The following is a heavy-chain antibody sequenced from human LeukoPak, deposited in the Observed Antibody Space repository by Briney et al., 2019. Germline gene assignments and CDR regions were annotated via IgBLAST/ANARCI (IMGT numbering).Heavy chain of an antibody. J-gene: IGHJ4*02. V-gene: IGHV1-18*01. D-gene: IGHD3-9*01. CDR2: ISTYDGNI. CDR1: GYSFSSFA. CDR3: ARETYSNILTGTDY. Sequence: ASVKVSCKASGYSFSSFAMNWVRQAPGQGLEWLGWISTYDGNIKYAQSLQGRLTLTIDTSTSTAYMELRSLTSDDTAVYYCARETYSNILTGTDYWGPGTLVTVSS.